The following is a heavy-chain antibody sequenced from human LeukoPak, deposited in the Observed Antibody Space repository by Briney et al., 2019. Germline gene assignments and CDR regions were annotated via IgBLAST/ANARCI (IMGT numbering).Heavy chain of an antibody. D-gene: IGHD6-19*01. Sequence: GGSLRLSCAASGFTFSSYAMSWVRQAPGKGLEWVSAISGSGGSTYYADSVKGRFTISRDNSKSTLYLQMNSLRAEDTAVYYCAKDVAVAGIFDYWGQGTLVTVSS. CDR1: GFTFSSYA. CDR3: AKDVAVAGIFDY. CDR2: ISGSGGST. V-gene: IGHV3-23*01. J-gene: IGHJ4*02.